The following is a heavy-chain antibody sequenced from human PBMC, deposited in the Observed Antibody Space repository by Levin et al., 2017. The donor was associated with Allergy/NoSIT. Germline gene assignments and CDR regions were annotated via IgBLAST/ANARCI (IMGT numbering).Heavy chain of an antibody. J-gene: IGHJ5*02. CDR3: ARHSCASGGSCYRILGNWFDP. CDR1: GGSISSSSYY. CDR2: IYYSGST. D-gene: IGHD2-15*01. V-gene: IGHV4-39*01. Sequence: SETLSLTCTVSGGSISSSSYYWGWIRQPPGKGLEWIGSIYYSGSTYYNPSLKSRVTISVDTSKNQFSLKLSSVTAADTAVYYCARHSCASGGSCYRILGNWFDPWGQGTLVTVSS.